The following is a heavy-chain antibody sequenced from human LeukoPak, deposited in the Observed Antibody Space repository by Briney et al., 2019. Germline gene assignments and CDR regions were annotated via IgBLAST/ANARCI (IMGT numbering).Heavy chain of an antibody. V-gene: IGHV3-21*01. CDR3: ARGGGVITFGEVREGMDV. Sequence: GGSRRLSCAASGFTFSSYAMSWVRQAPGKGLEWVSSISSSSSYIYYADSVKGRFTISRDNAKNSLYLQMNSLRAEDTAVYYCARGGGVITFGEVREGMDVWGQGTTVTVSS. CDR2: ISSSSSYI. D-gene: IGHD3-16*01. J-gene: IGHJ6*02. CDR1: GFTFSSYA.